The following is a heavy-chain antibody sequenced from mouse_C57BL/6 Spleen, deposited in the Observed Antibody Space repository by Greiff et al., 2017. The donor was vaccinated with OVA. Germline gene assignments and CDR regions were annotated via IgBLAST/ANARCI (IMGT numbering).Heavy chain of an antibody. CDR2: INPNTGTT. CDR1: GYSFTDYN. J-gene: IGHJ4*01. V-gene: IGHV1-39*01. D-gene: IGHD2-4*01. Sequence: EVQLQQSGPELVKPGASVKLSCKASGYSFTDYNMNWVKQRLGQGLEWIGVINPNTGTTGYNQKFKGKATLTVDQSSRTAYRKLNSLTSRDSADDSCARYYEYERAMDYWGQGTSVTVSS. CDR3: ARYYEYERAMDY.